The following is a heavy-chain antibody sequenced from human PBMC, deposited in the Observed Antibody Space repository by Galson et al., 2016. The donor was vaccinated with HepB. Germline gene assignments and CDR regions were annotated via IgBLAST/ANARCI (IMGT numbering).Heavy chain of an antibody. CDR3: AKEHYFGSGSYFDN. J-gene: IGHJ4*02. CDR1: GFTFSESY. Sequence: SLRLSCAASGFTFSESYMTWIRQAPGKGLEWVSSISSRGGRAIHYADSVKGRITISRDNAKNSLFLQMNSLRAEDTAVYYCAKEHYFGSGSYFDNWGQGTLVTVSS. D-gene: IGHD3-10*01. CDR2: ISSRGGRAI. V-gene: IGHV3-11*01.